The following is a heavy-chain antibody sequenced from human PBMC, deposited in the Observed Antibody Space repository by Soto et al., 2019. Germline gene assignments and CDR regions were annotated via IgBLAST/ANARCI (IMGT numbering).Heavy chain of an antibody. J-gene: IGHJ4*02. CDR3: ARVGPYYESSGYYYFDY. Sequence: GASVKVSCKASGYTFTSYYMHWVRQAPGQGLEWMGIINPDGGGTTYAQRFQGRVTVTRDTSTRTVYMELSSLRSEDAAVYYCARVGPYYESSGYYYFDYWGQGTLVTVSS. D-gene: IGHD3-22*01. V-gene: IGHV1-46*01. CDR2: INPDGGGT. CDR1: GYTFTSYY.